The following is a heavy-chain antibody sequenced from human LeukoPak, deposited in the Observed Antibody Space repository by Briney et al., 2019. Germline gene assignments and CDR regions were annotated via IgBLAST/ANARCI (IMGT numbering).Heavy chain of an antibody. Sequence: ASVKVSCKASGYTFTSYGISWVRQAPGQGLEWMGWISAYNGNTNYAQKPQGRVTMTTDTSTSTAYMELRSLRSDDTAVYYGARDGDRIAVAAREGDYWGQGTLVTVSS. CDR2: ISAYNGNT. CDR3: ARDGDRIAVAAREGDY. V-gene: IGHV1-18*01. D-gene: IGHD6-19*01. CDR1: GYTFTSYG. J-gene: IGHJ4*02.